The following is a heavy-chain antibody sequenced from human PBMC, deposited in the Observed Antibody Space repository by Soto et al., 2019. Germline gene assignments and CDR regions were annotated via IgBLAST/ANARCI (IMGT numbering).Heavy chain of an antibody. V-gene: IGHV1-69*13. CDR2: NIPIFGTA. J-gene: IGHJ4*02. Sequence: SVKVSCKASGGTFSSYAISWVRQAPGQGLEWMGGNIPIFGTANYAQKFQGRVTITADESTSTAYMELSSLRSEDTAVYYCARNLGYCSGGSCYGSPFDYWGQGTLVTVSS. CDR3: ARNLGYCSGGSCYGSPFDY. CDR1: GGTFSSYA. D-gene: IGHD2-15*01.